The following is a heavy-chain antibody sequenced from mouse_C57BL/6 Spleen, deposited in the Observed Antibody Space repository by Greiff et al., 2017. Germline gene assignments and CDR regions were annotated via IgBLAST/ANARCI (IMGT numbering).Heavy chain of an antibody. D-gene: IGHD1-1*01. Sequence: EVQLVESGGGLVKPGGSLKLSCAASGFTFSDYGMHWVRQAPEKGLEWVAYISSGSSTIYYADTVKGRFTISRDTAKNTLFLQLTSLRSEDTDMYACASWGTTGGDMDYWGQGTSGTVSS. V-gene: IGHV5-17*01. CDR2: ISSGSSTI. J-gene: IGHJ4*01. CDR1: GFTFSDYG. CDR3: ASWGTTGGDMDY.